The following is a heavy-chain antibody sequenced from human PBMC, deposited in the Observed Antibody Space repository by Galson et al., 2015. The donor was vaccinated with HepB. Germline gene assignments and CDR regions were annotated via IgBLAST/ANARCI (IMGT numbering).Heavy chain of an antibody. CDR2: IKEDGSFK. V-gene: IGHV3-7*03. CDR1: GFIFKNYW. Sequence: LRLSCAASGFIFKNYWMTWVRQAPGQGLEWVANIKEDGSFKNYVDSVKDRFTIFRDNADNSLFLQMDSLTVEDTAVYFCARDIPGGYCDFDLWGQGSLVTVSS. CDR3: ARDIPGGYCDFDL. D-gene: IGHD1-26*01. J-gene: IGHJ4*02.